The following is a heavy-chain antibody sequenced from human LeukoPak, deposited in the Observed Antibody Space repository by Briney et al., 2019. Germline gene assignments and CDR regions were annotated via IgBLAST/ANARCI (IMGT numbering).Heavy chain of an antibody. J-gene: IGHJ4*02. CDR2: ISSSSSYI. V-gene: IGHV3-21*01. CDR1: GLPFSSYS. CDR3: ARTGTEDY. Sequence: GPLPLSSAASGLPFSSYSMNWARPAPGKGLEWVSSISSSSSYIYYADSVKGRFTISRDNAKNSLYLQMNSLRAEDTAVYYCARTGTEDYWGQGTLVTVSS. D-gene: IGHD1-14*01.